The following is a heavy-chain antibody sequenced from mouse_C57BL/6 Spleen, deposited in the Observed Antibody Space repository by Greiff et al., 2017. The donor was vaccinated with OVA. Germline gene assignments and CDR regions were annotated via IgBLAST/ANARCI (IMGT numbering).Heavy chain of an antibody. D-gene: IGHD1-1*01. Sequence: EVKLMESGGGLVKPGGSLKLSCAASGFTFSDYGMHWVRQAPEKGLEWVAYISSGSSTIYYADTVKGRFTISRDNAKNTLFLQMTSLRSEDTAMYYCARPGTTVVATGAMDYWGQGTSVTVSS. V-gene: IGHV5-17*01. J-gene: IGHJ4*01. CDR3: ARPGTTVVATGAMDY. CDR2: ISSGSSTI. CDR1: GFTFSDYG.